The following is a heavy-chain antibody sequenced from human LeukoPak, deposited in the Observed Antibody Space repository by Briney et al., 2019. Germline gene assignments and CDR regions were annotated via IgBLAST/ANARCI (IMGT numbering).Heavy chain of an antibody. Sequence: SETLSLTCTVSGGSISSGSYYWSWIRQPAGKGLEWIGRIYTSGSTNYNPSLKSRVTMSVDTSKNQFSLKLSSVTAADTAVYYCARDAWFGELCNWGQGTLVTVSS. CDR2: IYTSGST. CDR3: ARDAWFGELCN. D-gene: IGHD3-10*01. CDR1: GGSISSGSYY. V-gene: IGHV4-61*02. J-gene: IGHJ4*02.